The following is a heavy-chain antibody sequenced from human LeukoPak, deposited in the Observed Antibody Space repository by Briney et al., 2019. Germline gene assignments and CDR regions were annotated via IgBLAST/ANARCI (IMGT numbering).Heavy chain of an antibody. Sequence: SETLSLTCAVYGGSFSGYYWNWIRQPPGKGLEWIGYIYHSGSTNYNPSLQSRVTISVDTSKNQFSLNLNSVTAADTAVYYCARGGAARLHFQNWGQGTLVTVSS. V-gene: IGHV4-59*01. J-gene: IGHJ1*01. CDR2: IYHSGST. D-gene: IGHD6-6*01. CDR1: GGSFSGYY. CDR3: ARGGAARLHFQN.